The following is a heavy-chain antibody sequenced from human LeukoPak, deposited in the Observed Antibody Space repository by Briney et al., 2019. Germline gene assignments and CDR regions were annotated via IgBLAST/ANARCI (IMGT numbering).Heavy chain of an antibody. D-gene: IGHD4-23*01. Sequence: ASVKVSCKASGGTFSSYAISWVRQAPGQGLEWMGGIIPIFGTANYAQKFQGRVTITADESTSTAYTELSSLRSEDTAVYYCARGDDYGGDYYYYYYMDVWGKGTTVTVSS. CDR2: IIPIFGTA. CDR3: ARGDDYGGDYYYYYYMDV. J-gene: IGHJ6*03. V-gene: IGHV1-69*13. CDR1: GGTFSSYA.